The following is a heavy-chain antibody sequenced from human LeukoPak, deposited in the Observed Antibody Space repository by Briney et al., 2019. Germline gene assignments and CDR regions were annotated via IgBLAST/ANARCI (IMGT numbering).Heavy chain of an antibody. CDR1: GFTFSTYW. J-gene: IGHJ4*02. D-gene: IGHD1-26*01. CDR2: VNRDGSAK. Sequence: GGSLRLSCAASGFTFSTYWITWVRQAPGKGLEWVANVNRDGSAKYYVDSVRGRFTISRDNAKNSLYLQMNSLRAEDTALYYCARDVMGATLLDSWGQGTLVTVSS. CDR3: ARDVMGATLLDS. V-gene: IGHV3-7*04.